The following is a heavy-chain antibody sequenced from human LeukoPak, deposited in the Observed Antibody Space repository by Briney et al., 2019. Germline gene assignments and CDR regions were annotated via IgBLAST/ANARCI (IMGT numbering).Heavy chain of an antibody. J-gene: IGHJ4*02. CDR1: GFTVSSNY. CDR2: IYAGGST. CDR3: AAGRWDYSSGSYPYYFDY. Sequence: GGSLRLSCAASGFTVSSNYMSWVRQAPGKGLEWVSVIYAGGSTYHADSVKGRFTISRDNSKNTVYLQMNSLRAADTAVYYCAAGRWDYSSGSYPYYFDYWGQGTLVTVSS. D-gene: IGHD3-10*01. V-gene: IGHV3-66*02.